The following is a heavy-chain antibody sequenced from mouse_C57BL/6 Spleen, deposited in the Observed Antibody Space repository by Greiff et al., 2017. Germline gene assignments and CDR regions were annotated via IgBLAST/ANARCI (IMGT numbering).Heavy chain of an antibody. D-gene: IGHD1-1*02. CDR2: IDPSDSYT. CDR3: ARYGLLFFDD. Sequence: QVQLQQPGAELVMPGASVKLSCKASGYTFTSYWMHWVKQRPGQGLEWIGEIDPSDSYTNYNQKFKGKSTLTVDKSSSTAYMQLSSLSSEDSAVYYCARYGLLFFDDWGQGTTLTVSS. V-gene: IGHV1-69*01. CDR1: GYTFTSYW. J-gene: IGHJ2*01.